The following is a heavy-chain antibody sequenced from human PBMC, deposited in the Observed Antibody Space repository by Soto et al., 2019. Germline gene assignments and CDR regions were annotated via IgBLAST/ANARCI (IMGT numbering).Heavy chain of an antibody. Sequence: QLQLQESGPGLVKPSETLSLTCTVSGDSISSSSYYWGWIRQPPGKGLEWIGTIYYSGSTQCNPSLKSRVTISVDTSKNQFSLKLSSVTVADTAVYYCARRKPWFDPWGQGTLVTVYS. CDR3: ARRKPWFDP. J-gene: IGHJ5*02. V-gene: IGHV4-39*01. CDR1: GDSISSSSYY. CDR2: IYYSGST.